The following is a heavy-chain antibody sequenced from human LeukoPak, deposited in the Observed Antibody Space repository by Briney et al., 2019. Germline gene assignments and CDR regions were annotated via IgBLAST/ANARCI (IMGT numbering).Heavy chain of an antibody. CDR1: GFTFSSYG. J-gene: IGHJ4*02. Sequence: GRSPRLSCAASGFTFSSYGMHWVRQAPGKGLEWVALISFDGSNQYYADSVKGRFTISRDNSKNTLYLQMNSLRAEDTAVYYCAKPPEVGATVGYFDYWGQGTLVTVSS. D-gene: IGHD1-26*01. CDR2: ISFDGSNQ. CDR3: AKPPEVGATVGYFDY. V-gene: IGHV3-30*18.